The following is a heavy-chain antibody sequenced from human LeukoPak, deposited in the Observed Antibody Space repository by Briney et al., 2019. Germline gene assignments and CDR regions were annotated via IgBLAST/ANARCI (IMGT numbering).Heavy chain of an antibody. Sequence: PGGSLRLSCAASGFTFSSYGMHWVRQAPGKGLELVAFIRYDGSNKYYADSVKGRFTISRDNSKNTLYLQMNSLRAEDTAVYYCANPRLDDYYMDVWGKGTTVTVSS. CDR2: IRYDGSNK. CDR3: ANPRLDDYYMDV. V-gene: IGHV3-30*02. CDR1: GFTFSSYG. J-gene: IGHJ6*03.